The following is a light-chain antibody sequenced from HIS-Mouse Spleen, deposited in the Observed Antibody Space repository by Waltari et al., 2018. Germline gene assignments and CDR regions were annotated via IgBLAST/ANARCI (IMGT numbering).Light chain of an antibody. CDR2: DAS. Sequence: DIQMTQSPSSLSASVGDSVTITCQASQDISNYLNWYQQKPGKAPKLLIYDASNLETGVPSRFSGSGSGTDFTFTISSLQPEDIATYYCQQYDNLPRVVTFGPGTKVDIK. J-gene: IGKJ3*01. CDR3: QQYDNLPRVVT. CDR1: QDISNY. V-gene: IGKV1-33*01.